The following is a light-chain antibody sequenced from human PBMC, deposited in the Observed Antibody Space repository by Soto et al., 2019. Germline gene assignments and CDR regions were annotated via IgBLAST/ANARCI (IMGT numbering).Light chain of an antibody. CDR2: SNN. CDR3: AAWDDSLQAVV. V-gene: IGLV1-44*01. J-gene: IGLJ2*01. CDR1: SSDIGRGD. Sequence: QSVLTQPPSASGTPGQRITISCSGSSSDIGRGDVNWYQQVPGAAPKLLIYSNNQRPSGVPDRFSGSKSGTSASLAISGLQSEDEGDYYCAAWDDSLQAVVFGGGTKLTVL.